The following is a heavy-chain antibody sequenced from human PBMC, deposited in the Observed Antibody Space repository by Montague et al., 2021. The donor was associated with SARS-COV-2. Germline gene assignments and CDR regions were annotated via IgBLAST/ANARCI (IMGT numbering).Heavy chain of an antibody. V-gene: IGHV4-4*02. D-gene: IGHD3-22*01. CDR3: ARGDYDSSGYYYAPSYLQH. CDR1: GGSISSSNW. Sequence: SETLSLTCAVSGGSISSSNWWSWVRQPPGKGLEWIGEIYHSGRTNYNPSLKSRVTISVDKSKNQFSLKLSSVTAADTAVYYCARGDYDSSGYYYAPSYLQHWGQGTLVTVSS. CDR2: IYHSGRT. J-gene: IGHJ1*01.